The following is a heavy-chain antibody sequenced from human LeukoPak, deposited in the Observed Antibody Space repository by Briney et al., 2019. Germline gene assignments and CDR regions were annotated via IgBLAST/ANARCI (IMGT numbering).Heavy chain of an antibody. CDR3: AKTNSYGSSGYDFDY. D-gene: IGHD3-22*01. J-gene: IGHJ4*02. Sequence: SGGSLRLSCAASGFTFSSYAMSWVRQAPGKGLEWVSAISGSGGSTYYADSVKGRFTISRDNSKNTLYLQMNSLRAEDTAVYYCAKTNSYGSSGYDFDYWGQGTLVTVSS. CDR2: ISGSGGST. V-gene: IGHV3-23*01. CDR1: GFTFSSYA.